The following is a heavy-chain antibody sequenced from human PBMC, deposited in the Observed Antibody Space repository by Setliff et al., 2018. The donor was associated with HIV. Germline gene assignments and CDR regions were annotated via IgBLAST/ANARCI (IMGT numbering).Heavy chain of an antibody. CDR1: DSGTYY. J-gene: IGHJ4*02. Sequence: LSLTCTVSDSGTYYWSWIRQPAGKGLEWIGRVSSRGDTNYNPSLKSRVTMSVDTSKNQFSLKLTSATASDTAVYYCARAAAGNTGPFDLWGQGSPVTVSS. D-gene: IGHD4-17*01. V-gene: IGHV4-61*02. CDR2: VSSRGDT. CDR3: ARAAAGNTGPFDL.